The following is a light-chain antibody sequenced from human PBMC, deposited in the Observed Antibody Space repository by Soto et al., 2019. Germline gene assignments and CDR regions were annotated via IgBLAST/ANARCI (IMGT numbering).Light chain of an antibody. CDR1: RSVLYKSNNKNH. CDR2: KIS. CDR3: MKETQFPFT. Sequence: DIVMTQSPDSLAVSLGERATMNCKCSRSVLYKSNNKNHLAWLQQRPGQPPRLLIYKISNRFSGVTDRFTGSGAGTDFTLKIRRVAAEEVGTYYCMKETQFPFTVGGGKKGDIK. V-gene: IGKV2-24*01. J-gene: IGKJ4*01.